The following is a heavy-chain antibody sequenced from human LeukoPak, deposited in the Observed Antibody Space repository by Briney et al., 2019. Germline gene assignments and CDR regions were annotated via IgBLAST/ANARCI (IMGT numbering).Heavy chain of an antibody. CDR1: GYTFTSYD. CDR3: ARGRLIVGAPHLREDV. D-gene: IGHD1-26*01. J-gene: IGHJ3*01. Sequence: ASVKVSCKASGYTFTSYDINWVRQATGQGLEWMGWINPNSGGTNYAQKFQGRVTMTRDTSINTAYMELSSLTFDDTAVYYCARGRLIVGAPHLREDVWGQGTMVTVSS. CDR2: INPNSGGT. V-gene: IGHV1-2*02.